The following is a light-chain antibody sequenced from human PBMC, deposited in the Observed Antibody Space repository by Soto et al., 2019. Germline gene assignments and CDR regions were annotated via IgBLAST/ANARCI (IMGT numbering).Light chain of an antibody. CDR2: EVS. J-gene: IGLJ1*01. Sequence: QSVLTQPPSASGSPGQSITISCTGTSSDVGAYNYVSWYQQHPGKAPKLMIHEVSKRPSGVPDRFAGSKSGNTASLTVSGLQAEDEAAYYCSSHGGSNNFYAFGTGTKATVL. V-gene: IGLV2-8*01. CDR3: SSHGGSNNFYA. CDR1: SSDVGAYNY.